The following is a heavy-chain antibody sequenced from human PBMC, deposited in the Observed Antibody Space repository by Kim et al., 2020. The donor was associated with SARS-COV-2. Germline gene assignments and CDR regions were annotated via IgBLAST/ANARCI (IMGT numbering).Heavy chain of an antibody. CDR3: ARVGPFTLDAFDI. CDR2: INPSSGST. D-gene: IGHD1-26*01. CDR1: GYTFTSYY. V-gene: IGHV1-46*01. Sequence: ASVKVSCKTSGYTFTSYYMHWVRQAPGQGLEWMGIINPSSGSTSSAQKFQDRVTMTRDTSTNIVYMELNSLRSEDTAVYYCARVGPFTLDAFDIWGQGTM. J-gene: IGHJ3*02.